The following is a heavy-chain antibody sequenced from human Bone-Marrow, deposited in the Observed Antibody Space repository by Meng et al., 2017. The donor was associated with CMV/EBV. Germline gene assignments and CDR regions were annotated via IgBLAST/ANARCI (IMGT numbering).Heavy chain of an antibody. CDR3: GGGTWLHWSTYGMDV. V-gene: IGHV3-30-3*01. CDR2: ISYDGSNK. D-gene: IGHD5-18*01. Sequence: GGSLRLSCAASGFTFSSYAMHWVRQAPGKGLEWVAVISYDGSNKYYADSVKGRFTISRDNSKNTLYLQMMSLRAEDAAVYYCGGGTWLHWSTYGMDVWGQGTTVTISS. CDR1: GFTFSSYA. J-gene: IGHJ6*02.